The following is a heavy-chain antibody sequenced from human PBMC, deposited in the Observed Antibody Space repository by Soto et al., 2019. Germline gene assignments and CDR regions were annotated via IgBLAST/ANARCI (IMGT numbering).Heavy chain of an antibody. CDR1: GGSLSRYV. V-gene: IGHV4-59*01. D-gene: IGHD2-21*01. Sequence: XTLSIRCTVSGGSLSRYVWSWIRQSPGKGLEWIGYIFYTGSNTYNQSLKSRVTISIDTSKNQFSQKLSSLTAAATAVYYCAHFSDLEWFDPWGQGTLATVSS. CDR2: IFYTGSN. J-gene: IGHJ5*02. CDR3: AHFSDLEWFDP.